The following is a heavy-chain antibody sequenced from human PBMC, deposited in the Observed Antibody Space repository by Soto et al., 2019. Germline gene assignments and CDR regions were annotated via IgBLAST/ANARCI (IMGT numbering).Heavy chain of an antibody. CDR2: ISSSGSTI. D-gene: IGHD6-13*01. J-gene: IGHJ6*02. CDR3: ARGNHQMYSSSHKYYYYGMDV. Sequence: PGGSLRLSCAASGFTFSSYEMNWVRQAPGKGLEWVSYISSSGSTIYCADSVKGRFTISRDNAKNSLYLQMNSLRAEDTAVYYCARGNHQMYSSSHKYYYYGMDVWGQGTTVTVSS. CDR1: GFTFSSYE. V-gene: IGHV3-48*03.